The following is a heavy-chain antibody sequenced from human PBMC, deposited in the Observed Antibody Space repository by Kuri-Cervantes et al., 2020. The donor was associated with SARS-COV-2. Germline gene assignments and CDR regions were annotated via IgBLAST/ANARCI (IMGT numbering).Heavy chain of an antibody. D-gene: IGHD1-1*01. CDR2: INPSGGST. Sequence: ASVKVSCKASGYTFTGYYMHWVRQAPGQGLEWMGIINPSGGSTSYAQKFQGRVTMTRDTSTSTVYMELSSLRSEDTAMYYCARVKTRGTLEYWGQGTLVTVSS. V-gene: IGHV1-46*01. J-gene: IGHJ4*02. CDR3: ARVKTRGTLEY. CDR1: GYTFTGYY.